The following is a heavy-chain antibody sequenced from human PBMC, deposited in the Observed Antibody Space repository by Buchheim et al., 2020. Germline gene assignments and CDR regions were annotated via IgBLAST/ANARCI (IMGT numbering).Heavy chain of an antibody. CDR3: ARSYYYDSSGYY. CDR1: GGSFSGYY. D-gene: IGHD3-22*01. CDR2: INHSGST. J-gene: IGHJ4*02. V-gene: IGHV4-34*01. Sequence: QVQLQQWGAGLLKPSATLSLTCAVYGGSFSGYYWSWIRQPPGKGLEWIGEINHSGSTNYNPSLKSRVTISVDTSKNQFSLKLSSVTAADTAVYYCARSYYYDSSGYYWGQGTL.